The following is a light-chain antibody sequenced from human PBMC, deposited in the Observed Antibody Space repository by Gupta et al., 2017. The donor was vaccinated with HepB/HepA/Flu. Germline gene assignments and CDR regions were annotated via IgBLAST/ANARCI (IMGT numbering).Light chain of an antibody. J-gene: IGLJ2*01. CDR3: ATWEDSLNGRV. V-gene: IGLV1-44*01. CDR2: SNN. CDR1: GSNT. Sequence: GSNTINWYQQLPGTAPKLLIYSNNQRPSGVPDRFSASKSGTSASLTISGLQSEDEADYYCATWEDSLNGRVFGGGTKLTVL.